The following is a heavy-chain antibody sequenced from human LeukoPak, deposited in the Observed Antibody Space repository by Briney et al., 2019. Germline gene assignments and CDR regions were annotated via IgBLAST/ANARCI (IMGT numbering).Heavy chain of an antibody. Sequence: ASVKVSFKASGYTFNSYYMHWVRQAPGQGLEWMGIISPSGGSTSYAQKFQGRVTMTRDTSTSTVYMELSSLRSEDTAVYYCARESYGEEDNWGQGTLVTVSS. CDR3: ARESYGEEDN. CDR2: ISPSGGST. V-gene: IGHV1-46*02. D-gene: IGHD4-17*01. CDR1: GYTFNSYY. J-gene: IGHJ4*02.